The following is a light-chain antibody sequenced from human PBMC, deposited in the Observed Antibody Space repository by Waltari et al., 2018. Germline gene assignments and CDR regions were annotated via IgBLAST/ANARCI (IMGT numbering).Light chain of an antibody. J-gene: IGKJ5*01. CDR1: QSVSSSY. V-gene: IGKV3-20*01. CDR2: GES. CDR3: QQYGSSPLIT. Sequence: EIVLTQSPGTLSLSPGERATLSCRASQSVSSSYLAWDQQKPGQAPRLLIYGESSRATGIPDRFSGSGSGTDFTLTISRLEPEDFAVYYCQQYGSSPLITFGQGTRLEIK.